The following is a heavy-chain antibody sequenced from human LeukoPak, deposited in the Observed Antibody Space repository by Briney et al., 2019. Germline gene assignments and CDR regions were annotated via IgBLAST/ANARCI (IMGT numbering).Heavy chain of an antibody. J-gene: IGHJ4*02. CDR1: GFTFSSYA. Sequence: GGSLRLSCAASGFTFSSYAISWVRQAPGKGLEWISAISGTGDSTYYADSVKGRFTISRDNSKNTVYLQMDSLRAEDSAVYYCAKNAGYSYGLYYFDHWGQGTLVTVSS. CDR2: ISGTGDST. D-gene: IGHD5-18*01. V-gene: IGHV3-23*01. CDR3: AKNAGYSYGLYYFDH.